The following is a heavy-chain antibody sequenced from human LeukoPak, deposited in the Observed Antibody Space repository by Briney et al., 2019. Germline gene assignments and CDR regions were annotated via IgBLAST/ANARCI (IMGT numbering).Heavy chain of an antibody. CDR2: ISSSSSYI. V-gene: IGHV3-21*01. CDR1: GFTFSSYS. J-gene: IGHJ4*02. D-gene: IGHD6-19*01. Sequence: GGSLRLSCAASGFTFSSYSMNWVRQAPGKGLEWVSSISSSSSYIYYADSVKGRFTISRDNAKNSLYLQMNSLRAEDTAVYYCARELPSSGWYFDYWGQGTQVTVSS. CDR3: ARELPSSGWYFDY.